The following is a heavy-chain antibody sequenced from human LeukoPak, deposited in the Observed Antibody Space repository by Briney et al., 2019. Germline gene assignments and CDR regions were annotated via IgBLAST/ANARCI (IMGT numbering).Heavy chain of an antibody. CDR1: GFTFSSYG. Sequence: GGSLRLSCAASGFTFSSYGMHWVRQAPGKGLEWVAVIWYDGSNKYYADSVKGRFTISRDNSKNTLYLQMNSLRAEDTAVYYCARDYYYGSGSYYNDYYYGMDVWGQGTTVTVSS. J-gene: IGHJ6*02. V-gene: IGHV3-33*08. CDR2: IWYDGSNK. CDR3: ARDYYYGSGSYYNDYYYGMDV. D-gene: IGHD3-10*01.